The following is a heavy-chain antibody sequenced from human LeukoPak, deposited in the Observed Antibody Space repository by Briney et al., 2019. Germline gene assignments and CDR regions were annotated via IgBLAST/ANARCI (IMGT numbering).Heavy chain of an antibody. V-gene: IGHV4-59*12. J-gene: IGHJ3*02. CDR2: INYSGST. D-gene: IGHD6-19*01. CDR3: ARDGESSGWSNAYAFDI. CDR1: GGSISSYY. Sequence: SETLSLTCTVSGGSISSYYWSWIRQPPGKGLEWIGYINYSGSTNYNPSLKSRVTISVDTSKNQFSLKLSSVTAADTAVYYCARDGESSGWSNAYAFDIWGQGTMVTVSS.